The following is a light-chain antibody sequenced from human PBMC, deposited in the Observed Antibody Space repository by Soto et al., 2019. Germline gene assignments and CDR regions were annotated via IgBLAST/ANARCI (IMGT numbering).Light chain of an antibody. CDR3: QSYDSSLSGHVV. CDR1: SSNLGSGFD. V-gene: IGLV1-40*01. J-gene: IGLJ2*01. Sequence: QSVLTQPPSVSGAPGQRVTISWTGSSSNLGSGFDVQWYQQLPGTAPKLLIYYNDNRPSGVPDRFSGSKSGTSASLAITGLQADDEADYYCQSYDSSLSGHVVFGGGTKVTVL. CDR2: YND.